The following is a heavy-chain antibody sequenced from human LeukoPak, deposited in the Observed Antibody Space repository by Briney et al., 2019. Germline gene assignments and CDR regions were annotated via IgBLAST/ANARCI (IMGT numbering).Heavy chain of an antibody. D-gene: IGHD3-10*01. CDR3: ARDKYGSGSYYNAIIGY. CDR2: MNPNSGNT. CDR1: GYTFTSYD. V-gene: IGHV1-8*03. Sequence: ASVKVSCKASGYTFTSYDINWVRQATGQGLEWMGWMNPNSGNTGYAQKFQGRVTITRNTSISTAYMELRSLRSDDTAVYYCARDKYGSGSYYNAIIGYWGQGTLVTVSS. J-gene: IGHJ4*02.